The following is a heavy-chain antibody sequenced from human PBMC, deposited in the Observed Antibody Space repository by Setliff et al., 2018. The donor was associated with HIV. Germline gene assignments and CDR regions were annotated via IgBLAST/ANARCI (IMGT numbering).Heavy chain of an antibody. CDR1: GFTFSDYT. Sequence: GGSLRLSCAASGFTFSDYTISWVRQAPGKGPECVSSISTSSRYIYYQDSVKSRFTISRDNAKNSVYLQMNSLRAEDTAVYYCARGIRSGYDRYYMDVWGKGTTVTVSS. CDR2: ISTSSRYI. J-gene: IGHJ6*03. CDR3: ARGIRSGYDRYYMDV. V-gene: IGHV3-21*01. D-gene: IGHD5-12*01.